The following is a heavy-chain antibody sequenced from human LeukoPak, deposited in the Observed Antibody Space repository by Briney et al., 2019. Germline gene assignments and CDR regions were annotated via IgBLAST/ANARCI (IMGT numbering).Heavy chain of an antibody. Sequence: SETLSLTCTVSGGSISSYYWSWIRQPPGKGLEWIGYIYYSGSTNYNPSLKSRVTISVDTSKNQFSLKLSSVTAADTAVYYCARVRYGSGSLYYYYYYMDVWGKGTTVTISS. CDR3: ARVRYGSGSLYYYYYYMDV. CDR2: IYYSGST. V-gene: IGHV4-59*12. D-gene: IGHD3-10*01. J-gene: IGHJ6*03. CDR1: GGSISSYY.